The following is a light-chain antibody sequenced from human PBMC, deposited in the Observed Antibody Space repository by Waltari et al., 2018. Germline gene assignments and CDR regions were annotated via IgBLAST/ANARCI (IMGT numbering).Light chain of an antibody. CDR1: SSDFGGYNY. J-gene: IGLJ3*02. CDR3: CSYAGSYTWV. Sequence: QSALTQPRSVSGSPGQSVSISCTGTSSDFGGYNYVSWYQQHPGKAPTFMIYDVTKRPSGVPDRFSGSKSDNTASLTISGLQPEDEADYYCCSYAGSYTWVFGGGTKLTVL. CDR2: DVT. V-gene: IGLV2-11*01.